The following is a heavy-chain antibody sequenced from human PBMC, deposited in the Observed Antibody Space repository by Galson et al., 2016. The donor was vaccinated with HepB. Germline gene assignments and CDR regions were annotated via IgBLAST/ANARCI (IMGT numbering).Heavy chain of an antibody. J-gene: IGHJ4*02. CDR2: INQAGSEK. CDR3: GRGTLAPGLDY. CDR1: EFSFSTHW. V-gene: IGHV3-7*03. D-gene: IGHD2-2*01. Sequence: SLRLSCAASEFSFSTHWMIWVRQAPGKGLEWVASINQAGSEKYYVDSVKGRFIITRDTNKNSLYLQMNILRAEDTALYYCGRGTLAPGLDYWGQGTLVTVSS.